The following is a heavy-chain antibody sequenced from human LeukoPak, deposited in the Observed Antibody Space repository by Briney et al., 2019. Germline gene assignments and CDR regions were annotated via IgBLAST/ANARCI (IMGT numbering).Heavy chain of an antibody. J-gene: IGHJ4*02. V-gene: IGHV3-23*01. CDR2: ISGSGGST. D-gene: IGHD2-2*02. Sequence: GGSLRLSCAASGFTFSSYAMSWVRQAPGKGLEWVSAISGSGGSTYYADSVKGRFTISRDNSKNTLYLQMNSLRAEDTAVYYCAKGSELSIIVVVPAAIDYWGQGTLVTVSS. CDR3: AKGSELSIIVVVPAAIDY. CDR1: GFTFSSYA.